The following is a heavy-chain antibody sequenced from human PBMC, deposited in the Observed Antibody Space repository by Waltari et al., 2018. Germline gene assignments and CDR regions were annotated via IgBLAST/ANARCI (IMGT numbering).Heavy chain of an antibody. CDR2: IYYSGST. D-gene: IGHD6-13*01. Sequence: QLQLQESGPGLVKPSETLSLTCTVSGGSISSSSYYCGWIRQPPGKGLEWIGSIYYSGSTYYNPSLKSRVTISVDTSKNQFSLKLSSVTAADTAVYYCARGYSSSWGAFDIWGQGTMVTVSS. V-gene: IGHV4-39*07. CDR3: ARGYSSSWGAFDI. CDR1: GGSISSSSYY. J-gene: IGHJ3*02.